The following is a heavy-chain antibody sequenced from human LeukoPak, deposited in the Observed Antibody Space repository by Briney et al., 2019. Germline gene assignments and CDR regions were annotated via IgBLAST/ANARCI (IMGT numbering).Heavy chain of an antibody. D-gene: IGHD6-13*01. Sequence: PSETLSLTCTVSGGSISSYYWSWIGQPPGKGLEWIGYIYYSGSTNYNPSLKSRVTISVDTSKNQFSLKLSSVTAADTTVYYCAREEQLMYNWFDPWGQGTLVTVSS. V-gene: IGHV4-59*01. CDR3: AREEQLMYNWFDP. CDR2: IYYSGST. CDR1: GGSISSYY. J-gene: IGHJ5*02.